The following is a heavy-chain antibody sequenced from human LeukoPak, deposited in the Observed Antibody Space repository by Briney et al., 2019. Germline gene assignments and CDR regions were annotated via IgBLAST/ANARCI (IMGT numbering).Heavy chain of an antibody. V-gene: IGHV3-23*01. J-gene: IGHJ4*02. D-gene: IGHD3-10*01. CDR1: GFTFSNFA. CDR2: VSGSGGTT. Sequence: GGSLRLSCAASGFTFSNFAMSWVRQAPGKGLEWVSVVSGSGGTTFYADSVKGRFTISRDNSKNTLNLQMNSLRAEDTAFYYCAKGLSGSHALECWGQGTLVTVSS. CDR3: AKGLSGSHALEC.